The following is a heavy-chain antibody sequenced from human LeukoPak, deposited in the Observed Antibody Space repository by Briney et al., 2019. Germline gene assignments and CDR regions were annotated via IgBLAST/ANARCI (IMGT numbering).Heavy chain of an antibody. CDR3: ARAVPAASFY. CDR1: GFTFSTYW. V-gene: IGHV3-7*05. J-gene: IGHJ4*02. D-gene: IGHD2-2*01. CDR2: KKQDGSEE. Sequence: PGGSLRLSCGASGFTFSTYWMGWVRQAPGKGLEWVASKKQDGSEEYHVDSVKGRFTISRDNSKNSLYLQMNSLRAEDTAVYYCARAVPAASFYWGQGTLVTVSS.